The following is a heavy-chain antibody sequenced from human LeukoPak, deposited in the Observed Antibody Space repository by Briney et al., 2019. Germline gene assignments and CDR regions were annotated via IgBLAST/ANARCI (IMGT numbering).Heavy chain of an antibody. D-gene: IGHD3-22*01. Sequence: GGSLRLSCAASGFTFSSYGMHWVRQAPGKGLEWVAFIRYDGSNKYYADSVKGRFTISRDNSKNTLYLQMNSLRAEDTAVYYCAKGPYYYDSSGYYPEREYFQHWGQGTLVTVSS. CDR3: AKGPYYYDSSGYYPEREYFQH. J-gene: IGHJ1*01. CDR2: IRYDGSNK. CDR1: GFTFSSYG. V-gene: IGHV3-30*02.